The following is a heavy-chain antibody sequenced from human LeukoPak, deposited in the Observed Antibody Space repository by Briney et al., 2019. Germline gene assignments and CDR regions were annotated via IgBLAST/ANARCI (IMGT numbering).Heavy chain of an antibody. V-gene: IGHV3-21*01. CDR2: ISNTSTSI. CDR3: ARGFRAFDF. CDR1: GFTFSSHT. Sequence: GGSLRLSCAASGFTFSSHTMNWVGQAPGKGLEWVSSISNTSTSIYHADSVKGRFTISRDNTKNSLYLQMDSLRGEATAVYFCARGFRAFDFWAQGTMVTVSS. J-gene: IGHJ3*01.